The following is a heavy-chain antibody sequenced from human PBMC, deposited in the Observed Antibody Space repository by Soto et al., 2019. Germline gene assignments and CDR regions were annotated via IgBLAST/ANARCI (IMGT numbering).Heavy chain of an antibody. CDR2: IYPGDSDT. J-gene: IGHJ6*02. CDR3: ATSYQLTKYYYYGMDV. V-gene: IGHV5-51*01. D-gene: IGHD2-2*01. Sequence: GESLKISCKGSGYSFTSYWIGWVRQMPGKGLEWMGIIYPGDSDTRYSPSFQGQVTISADKSISTAYLQWSSLKASDTAMYYCATSYQLTKYYYYGMDVWGQGTKVTVSS. CDR1: GYSFTSYW.